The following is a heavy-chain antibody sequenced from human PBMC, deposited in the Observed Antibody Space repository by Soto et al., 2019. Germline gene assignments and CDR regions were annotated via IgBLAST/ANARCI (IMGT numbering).Heavy chain of an antibody. V-gene: IGHV3-23*01. CDR2: ISASGITT. Sequence: GGSLRLSCAASGFTFSSYDMSWVRQAPGKGLEWVSAISASGITTYYADSVKGRFTISRDNSKNTLYLQMNSLRAVDTAVYYCAKWDSSGPLSYWGQGTLVTVSS. CDR3: AKWDSSGPLSY. D-gene: IGHD6-19*01. J-gene: IGHJ4*02. CDR1: GFTFSSYD.